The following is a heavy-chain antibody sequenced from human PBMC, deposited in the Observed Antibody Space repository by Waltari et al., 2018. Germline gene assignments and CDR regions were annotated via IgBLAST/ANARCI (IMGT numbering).Heavy chain of an antibody. CDR3: AAEGRQLWGLDY. Sequence: QVQLVQSGAEVKKPGASVKVSCKVSGYTLTELSMHWVRQAPGKWLEWMGGFDPEDGETSYGQKFKGRGTMTEETSTDTAYMELSSLRSEDTAVDYCAAEGRQLWGLDYWGQGTLVTVSS. CDR2: FDPEDGET. D-gene: IGHD6-6*01. CDR1: GYTLTELS. J-gene: IGHJ4*02. V-gene: IGHV1-24*01.